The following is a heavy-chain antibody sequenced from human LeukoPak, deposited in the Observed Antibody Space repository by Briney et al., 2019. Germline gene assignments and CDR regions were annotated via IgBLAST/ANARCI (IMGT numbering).Heavy chain of an antibody. CDR1: GGSLSDYT. CDR2: IIPMLGTA. V-gene: IGHV1-69*16. CDR3: ARDGLLTRTGMDV. Sequence: ASVKVSCNASGGSLSDYTISWVRQAPGQGLEWMGGIIPMLGTAKYAQNFQGRVTITTDDSSSTVYMELSSLRFEDTASYFCARDGLLTRTGMDVWGKGTTVTVSS. J-gene: IGHJ6*03. D-gene: IGHD3/OR15-3a*01.